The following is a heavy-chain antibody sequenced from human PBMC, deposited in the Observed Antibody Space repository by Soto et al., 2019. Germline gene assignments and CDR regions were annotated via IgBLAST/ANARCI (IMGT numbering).Heavy chain of an antibody. J-gene: IGHJ4*02. CDR1: GGSFSCYY. CDR3: ARARYKIAFDY. V-gene: IGHV4-34*01. D-gene: IGHD1-1*01. CDR2: INHSGST. Sequence: PSETLSLTCAVYGGSFSCYYWSWIRQPPGKGLEWIGEINHSGSTNYNPSLKSRVTISVDTSKNQFSLKLSSVTAADTAVYYCARARYKIAFDYWGQGTLVTVSS.